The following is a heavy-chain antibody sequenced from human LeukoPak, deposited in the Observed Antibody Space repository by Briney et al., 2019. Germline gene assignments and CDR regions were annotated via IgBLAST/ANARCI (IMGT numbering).Heavy chain of an antibody. CDR3: ASTYCGGDCYSPYYYYYYMDV. CDR1: GGTFGSSA. CDR2: IIPIFGTR. D-gene: IGHD2-21*01. V-gene: IGHV1-69*13. Sequence: SVKVSCKASGGTFGSSAITWVRQAPGQGLEWMGGIIPIFGTRKYAPKFQGRVTITADESLTSAYMELSSLTSEDTAVYYCASTYCGGDCYSPYYYYYYMDVWGKGTTVTVSS. J-gene: IGHJ6*03.